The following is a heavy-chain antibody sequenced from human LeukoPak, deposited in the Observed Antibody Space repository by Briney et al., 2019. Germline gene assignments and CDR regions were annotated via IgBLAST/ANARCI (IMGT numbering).Heavy chain of an antibody. CDR1: GFTFSGYG. Sequence: GGSLRLSCAASGFTFSGYGMHWVRQAPDKGLEWVAVIWYDGNNKYYAESVKGRFTISRDNSKNTLYLQMNSLRAEDTAVYYCARDPRYYYGSGPNDYWGQGTLVTVSS. V-gene: IGHV3-33*01. CDR2: IWYDGNNK. CDR3: ARDPRYYYGSGPNDY. D-gene: IGHD3-10*01. J-gene: IGHJ4*02.